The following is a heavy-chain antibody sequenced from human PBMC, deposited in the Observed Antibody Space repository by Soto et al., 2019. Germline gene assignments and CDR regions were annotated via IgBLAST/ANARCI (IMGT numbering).Heavy chain of an antibody. Sequence: SETLSLTCTVSGVSISSSSYYWGWIRQPPGKGLEWIGSIYYSGSTYYNPSLKSRVTISVDTSKNQFSLKLSSVTAADTAVYYCARRSKIHDAFDIWGQGTMVTVSS. V-gene: IGHV4-39*01. CDR3: ARRSKIHDAFDI. J-gene: IGHJ3*02. CDR1: GVSISSSSYY. CDR2: IYYSGST.